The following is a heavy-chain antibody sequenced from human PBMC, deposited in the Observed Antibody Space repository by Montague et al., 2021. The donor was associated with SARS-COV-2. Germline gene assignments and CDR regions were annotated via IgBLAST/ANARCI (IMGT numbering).Heavy chain of an antibody. D-gene: IGHD3-9*01. CDR3: ATDYDILAGYYIDAFDI. CDR2: IYYSGST. J-gene: IGHJ3*02. V-gene: IGHV4-39*01. Sequence: SETLSLTCTVSGGSISSSSYYWGWIRQPPGKGLEWIGSIYYSGSTYYNPSLKSRVTISVDTSKNQFSLKLSSVTAADTAVYYCATDYDILAGYYIDAFDIWGQGTMVTVSS. CDR1: GGSISSSSYY.